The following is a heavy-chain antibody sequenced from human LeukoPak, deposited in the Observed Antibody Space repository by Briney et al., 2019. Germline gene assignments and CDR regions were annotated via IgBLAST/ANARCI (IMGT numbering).Heavy chain of an antibody. CDR1: GFTFSNAW. D-gene: IGHD1-1*01. Sequence: GGSLRLSCAGSGFTFSNAWMTWVRQAPGKGLEWVSAISGSGGSTYYADSVKGRFTISRDNSKNTLYLQMNSLRAEDTAVYYCAKRGPQIGTFDYWGQGTLVTVSS. CDR2: ISGSGGST. J-gene: IGHJ4*02. CDR3: AKRGPQIGTFDY. V-gene: IGHV3-23*01.